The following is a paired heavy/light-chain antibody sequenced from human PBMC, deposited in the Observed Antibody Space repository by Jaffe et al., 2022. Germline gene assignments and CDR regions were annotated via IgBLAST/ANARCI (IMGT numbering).Heavy chain of an antibody. J-gene: IGHJ3*02. CDR3: AKSFSGTGGETAFDI. V-gene: IGHV1-2*06. Sequence: QVQLVQSGAEVKRPGASVKVSCKASGYTFTGYYMHWVRQAPGQGLEWMGRINPNSGGTNYAQTFQGRVTMTRDTSISTAYMELSRLTSDDTAVYYCAKSFSGTGGETAFDIWGQGTMVTVSP. CDR2: INPNSGGT. D-gene: IGHD1-1*01. CDR1: GYTFTGYY.
Light chain of an antibody. CDR2: AAS. V-gene: IGKV1-39*01. J-gene: IGKJ1*01. Sequence: DIQMTQSPSSLSASVGDRVSITCRASQSISSYLNWYQQKPGKAPKLLIYAASSLQSGVPSRFSGSGSGTDFTLTISSLQPEDFATYYCQQGCSTPPWTFGQGTKVEIK. CDR3: QQGCSTPPWT. CDR1: QSISSY.